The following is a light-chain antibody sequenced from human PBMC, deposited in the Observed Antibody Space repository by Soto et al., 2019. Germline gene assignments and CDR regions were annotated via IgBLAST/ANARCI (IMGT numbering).Light chain of an antibody. Sequence: EIVMTQSPSTLSVPPLERATLSCRASQSVRSNLAWYQQKPGQVPRLPIYAATTRATGIPARFSGSGSGTEFTLTISSLQSEDFAVYYCQQYNNWPRTFGQGTKVDIK. J-gene: IGKJ1*01. V-gene: IGKV3D-15*01. CDR2: AAT. CDR1: QSVRSN. CDR3: QQYNNWPRT.